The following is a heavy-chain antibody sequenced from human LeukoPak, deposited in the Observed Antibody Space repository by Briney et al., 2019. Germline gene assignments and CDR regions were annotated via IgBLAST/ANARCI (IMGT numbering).Heavy chain of an antibody. J-gene: IGHJ5*02. D-gene: IGHD2/OR15-2a*01. CDR2: ISGSDAGT. Sequence: PGGSLRLSCAASGFTFSSYAMSWVRQIPGKGLEWVSAISGSDAGTYYADSVKGRFTISRDNAKNSLYLQMKSLRAEDTAVYYCARGKTSQNIVTRKTYNWFDPWGQGTLVTVSS. CDR3: ARGKTSQNIVTRKTYNWFDP. V-gene: IGHV3-23*01. CDR1: GFTFSSYA.